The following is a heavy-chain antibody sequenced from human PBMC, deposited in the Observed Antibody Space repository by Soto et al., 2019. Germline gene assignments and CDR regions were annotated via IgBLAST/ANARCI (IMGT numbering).Heavy chain of an antibody. CDR1: GGSTSSSSYY. CDR2: IYYSGST. Sequence: SETLSLTCTVSGGSTSSSSYYWGWIRQPPGKGLEWIGSIYYSGSTYYNPSLKSRVTISVDTSKNQFSLKLSSVTAADTAVYYCARRDDYIWGSYRLRTSDAFDIWGQGTMVTVSS. CDR3: ARRDDYIWGSYRLRTSDAFDI. J-gene: IGHJ3*02. D-gene: IGHD3-16*02. V-gene: IGHV4-39*01.